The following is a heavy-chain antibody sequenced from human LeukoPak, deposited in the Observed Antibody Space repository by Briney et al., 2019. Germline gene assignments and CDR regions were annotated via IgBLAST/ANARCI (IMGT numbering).Heavy chain of an antibody. CDR2: ISFDGSKE. V-gene: IGHV3-30*03. D-gene: IGHD3-16*02. CDR1: GFTFSSYG. Sequence: GGSLRLSCAASGFTFSSYGMHWVRQSSGRGLEWLSFISFDGSKEFYADSLKGRFTISRDNSKDTLYLQMNSLRAEDTALYYCAREEHDYVWGSYRYYYYYGIDVWGQGTTVTVSS. CDR3: AREEHDYVWGSYRYYYYYGIDV. J-gene: IGHJ6*02.